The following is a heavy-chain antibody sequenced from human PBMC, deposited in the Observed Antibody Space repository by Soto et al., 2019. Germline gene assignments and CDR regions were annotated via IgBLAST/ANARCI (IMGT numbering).Heavy chain of an antibody. CDR1: GDSVDSVDYY. J-gene: IGHJ4*02. Sequence: QLQLQESGPGLLKPSETLSLTCTVSGDSVDSVDYYWGWIRQPPGKGLEWIASIHYSGSTSYSPSLKIRGTISGDTSKSQFSLTLSPVTAADSAVYYCARQTVAANTDFDHWGQGTLLTVSS. D-gene: IGHD6-25*01. V-gene: IGHV4-39*01. CDR2: IHYSGST. CDR3: ARQTVAANTDFDH.